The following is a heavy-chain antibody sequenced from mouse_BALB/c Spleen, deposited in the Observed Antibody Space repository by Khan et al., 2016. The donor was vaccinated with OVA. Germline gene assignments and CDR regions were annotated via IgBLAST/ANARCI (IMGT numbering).Heavy chain of an antibody. CDR1: GFNIKDYY. J-gene: IGHJ2*01. V-gene: IGHV14-4*02. CDR3: NAWGGFDY. Sequence: EVQLQQSGAELVRSGASVKLSCTASGFNIKDYYMHWVKQRPEQGLEWIGWIDPENGDTEYAPKFQGKATMTADTSSNTAYLQLSSLTSEDTAVYYCNAWGGFDYWGQGTTLTDSS. CDR2: IDPENGDT.